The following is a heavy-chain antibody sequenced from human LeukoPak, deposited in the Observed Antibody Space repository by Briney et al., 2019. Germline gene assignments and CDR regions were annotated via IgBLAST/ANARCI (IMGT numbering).Heavy chain of an antibody. CDR2: VSYSGST. D-gene: IGHD6-13*01. CDR3: ARGRIGYSSSKLLFDY. J-gene: IGHJ4*02. V-gene: IGHV4-59*12. CDR1: GGSISDYY. Sequence: SETLSLTCIVSGGSISDYYWSWLRQPPGKGLEWIGYVSYSGSTDYNPSLKSRVTISVDTSKNQFSLRLSSVTAADTAVYYCARGRIGYSSSKLLFDYWGQGTLDTVSS.